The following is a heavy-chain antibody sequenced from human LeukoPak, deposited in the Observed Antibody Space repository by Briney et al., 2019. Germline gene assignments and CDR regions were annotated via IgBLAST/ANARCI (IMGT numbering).Heavy chain of an antibody. CDR3: ARASPRGWYHWNYYFDY. CDR1: GLITDDYA. V-gene: IGHV3-43*02. J-gene: IGHJ4*02. CDR2: TSGDGTGT. D-gene: IGHD1-7*01. Sequence: GGSLRLSCAAPGLITDDYAIHWVRQAPGKGLEWVSLTSGDGTGTYYADSVKGRFTISRDNSKNSLYLQMNSLRTEDSALYHCARASPRGWYHWNYYFDYWGQGSLVTVSS.